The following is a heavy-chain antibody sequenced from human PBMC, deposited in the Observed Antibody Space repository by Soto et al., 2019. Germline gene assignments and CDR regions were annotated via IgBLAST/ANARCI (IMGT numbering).Heavy chain of an antibody. CDR3: ARGMNWNYDPYYYYGMDV. CDR2: ISYDGSNK. CDR1: GFTFSSYA. D-gene: IGHD1-7*01. J-gene: IGHJ6*02. V-gene: IGHV3-30-3*01. Sequence: GGSLRLSCAASGFTFSSYAMHWVRQAPGKGLEWVAVISYDGSNKYYADSVKGRFTISRDNSKNTLYLQMNSLRAEDTAVYYCARGMNWNYDPYYYYGMDVWGQGTTVTVS.